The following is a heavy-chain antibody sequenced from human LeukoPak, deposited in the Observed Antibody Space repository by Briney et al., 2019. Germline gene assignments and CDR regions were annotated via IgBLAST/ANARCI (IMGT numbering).Heavy chain of an antibody. V-gene: IGHV3-33*01. CDR1: GFTFSSYG. J-gene: IGHJ5*02. D-gene: IGHD2-15*01. CDR3: ARDKFAVCSGGSCYSRIRNWFDP. CDR2: IWYDGSNK. Sequence: GRSLRLSCAASGFTFSSYGMYWVRQAPGKGLEWVAVIWYDGSNKYYADSVKGRFTISRDNSKNTLYLQMNSLRAEDTAVYYCARDKFAVCSGGSCYSRIRNWFDPWGQGTLVTVSS.